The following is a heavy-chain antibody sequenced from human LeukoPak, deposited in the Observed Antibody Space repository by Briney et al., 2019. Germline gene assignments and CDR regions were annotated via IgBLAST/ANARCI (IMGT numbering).Heavy chain of an antibody. CDR3: VRSVETPVPYFFDD. CDR2: INWGGATT. CDR1: GFTFEEYG. V-gene: IGHV3-20*04. D-gene: IGHD2-15*01. Sequence: RAGGSLRLSCLGSGFTFEEYGFSWVRQAPGRGLEWVSGINWGGATTAYGDSVRARFIISRDNAKDSLYLQMNSLRDNDTAMYYCVRSVETPVPYFFDDWGQGTLVTVSS. J-gene: IGHJ4*02.